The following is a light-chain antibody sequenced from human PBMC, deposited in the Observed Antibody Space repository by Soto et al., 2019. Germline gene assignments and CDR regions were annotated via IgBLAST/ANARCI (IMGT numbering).Light chain of an antibody. J-gene: IGLJ1*01. CDR3: SSYTNINTRACV. Sequence: QPVLTQPPSASGTPGQRVTISCSGSSSNIGSNYVYWYQQLPGTAPKLLIYSNNQRPSGVPDRFSGSKSGTSASLAISGLRSEDEADYYCSSYTNINTRACVFGTGTKLTVL. CDR2: SNN. CDR1: SSNIGSNY. V-gene: IGLV1-47*02.